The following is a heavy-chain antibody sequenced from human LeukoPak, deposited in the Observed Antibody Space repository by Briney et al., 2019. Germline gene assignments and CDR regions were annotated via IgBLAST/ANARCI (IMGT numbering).Heavy chain of an antibody. V-gene: IGHV4-38-2*01. CDR2: IYHSGST. CDR1: GYSISSGYY. Sequence: KTSETLSLTCAVSGYSISSGYYWGWIRQPPGQGLEWIGSIYHSGSTYYNPSLKSRVTISVDTSKNQFSLQLSSVTAADTAVYYCARRDWGLNFDYWGQGTLVTVSS. D-gene: IGHD7-27*01. CDR3: ARRDWGLNFDY. J-gene: IGHJ4*02.